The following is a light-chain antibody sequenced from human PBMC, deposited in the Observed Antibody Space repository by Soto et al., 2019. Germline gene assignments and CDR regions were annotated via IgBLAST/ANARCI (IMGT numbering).Light chain of an antibody. CDR2: SAS. Sequence: DIQMTQSPSSVSASVGDRVTITCRATQDISRWLTWYQQKPGKAPNLLIYSASTLYSGVPSRFSGSGSGTNFTLTISSLQPEDFATYYCQQSYTTPGTFGQGTKVDIK. J-gene: IGKJ1*01. CDR1: QDISRW. CDR3: QQSYTTPGT. V-gene: IGKV1-12*01.